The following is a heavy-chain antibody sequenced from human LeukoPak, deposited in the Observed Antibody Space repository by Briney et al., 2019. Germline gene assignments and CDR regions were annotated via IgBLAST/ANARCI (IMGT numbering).Heavy chain of an antibody. CDR1: GFTFSNYD. Sequence: GGTLKLSCAASGFTFSNYDMNWVRQAPGKGLEWVSHISDNGGSTDYADSVKGRFTISRDNAQSSLYLQMNSLRAGDTAVYYCARQAVARPFDLWGQGTMVAVSS. J-gene: IGHJ3*01. V-gene: IGHV3-21*06. CDR3: ARQAVARPFDL. CDR2: ISDNGGST.